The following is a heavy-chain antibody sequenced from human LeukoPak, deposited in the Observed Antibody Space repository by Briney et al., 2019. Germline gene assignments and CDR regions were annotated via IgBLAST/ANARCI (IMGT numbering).Heavy chain of an antibody. CDR3: AKGRRDARFGTGGY. CDR1: GFTFSSYV. D-gene: IGHD3-10*01. J-gene: IGHJ4*02. Sequence: GGSLRLSCAASGFTFSSYVMHWVRQAPGKGLEWVAVISNDGSNKYYADSVKGRFTISRDNSKNTLYLQMNGLRTEDTAVYYCAKGRRDARFGTGGYWGQGTVVTVSS. CDR2: ISNDGSNK. V-gene: IGHV3-30*18.